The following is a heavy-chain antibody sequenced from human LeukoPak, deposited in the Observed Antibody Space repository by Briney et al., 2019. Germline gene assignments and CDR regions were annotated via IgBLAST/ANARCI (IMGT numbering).Heavy chain of an antibody. CDR3: ARDGEYSSSWYSAFDI. CDR2: INAGNGNT. D-gene: IGHD6-13*01. Sequence: VASVKVSCKPSRYTFTSYAMHWVRQAPGQRLEWMGWINAGNGNTKYSQKFQGRVTITRDTSASTAYMELSSLRSEDTAVYYCARDGEYSSSWYSAFDIWGQGTMVTVSS. CDR1: RYTFTSYA. V-gene: IGHV1-3*01. J-gene: IGHJ3*02.